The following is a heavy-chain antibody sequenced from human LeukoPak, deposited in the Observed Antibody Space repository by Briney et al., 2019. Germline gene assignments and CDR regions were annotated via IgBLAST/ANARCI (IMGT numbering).Heavy chain of an antibody. J-gene: IGHJ4*02. Sequence: SETLSLTCTVSGGSISSGDYYWSWIRQPPGKGLEWIGYIYYSGSTYYNPSLKSRVTISVDTSKNQFSLKLSSVTAADTAVYYCDRAPWGYYYDSSGLFDYWGQGTLVTVSS. D-gene: IGHD3-22*01. V-gene: IGHV4-30-4*08. CDR2: IYYSGST. CDR1: GGSISSGDYY. CDR3: DRAPWGYYYDSSGLFDY.